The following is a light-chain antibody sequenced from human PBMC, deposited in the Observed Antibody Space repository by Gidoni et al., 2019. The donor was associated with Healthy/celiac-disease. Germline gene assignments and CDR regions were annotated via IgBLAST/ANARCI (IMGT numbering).Light chain of an antibody. J-gene: IGKJ4*01. CDR1: QSLLHSHGKTY. V-gene: IGKV2D-29*01. Sequence: DIVMTQTPLSLSVTPGQPASISCKSSQSLLHSHGKTYSYWCLQKPGQPQQLLIYEVSNRFPGVPDKSSGGGSGQEFTLKSRRVGAGDVGVYYSMQSIQLPLTFGGGTKVEIK. CDR2: EVS. CDR3: MQSIQLPLT.